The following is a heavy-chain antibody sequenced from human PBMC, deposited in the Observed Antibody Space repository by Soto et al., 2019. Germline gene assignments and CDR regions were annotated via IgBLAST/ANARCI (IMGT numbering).Heavy chain of an antibody. Sequence: SETLSLTCTVSCGSISSGNYYWSWIRQPPGKGLEWIGFISYSGSTYYSLSLKSRVTISVDTSKNQFSLNLSFVTAADTAVYYCATMGTPATGLYYFDYWGQGTLVTVSS. V-gene: IGHV4-30-4*01. D-gene: IGHD5-18*01. CDR3: ATMGTPATGLYYFDY. CDR2: ISYSGST. J-gene: IGHJ4*02. CDR1: CGSISSGNYY.